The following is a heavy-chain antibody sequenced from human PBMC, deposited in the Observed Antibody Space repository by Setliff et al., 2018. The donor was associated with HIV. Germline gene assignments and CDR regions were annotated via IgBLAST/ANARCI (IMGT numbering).Heavy chain of an antibody. CDR3: ATDRTRTGISMVRGRIVDPARYPLDY. J-gene: IGHJ4*02. V-gene: IGHV1-18*01. CDR1: GYPFSNFG. Sequence: ASVKVSCKASGYPFSNFGVSWVRQAPGQGLEWMAWINVYNGDTNFALKFQGRVTLTKDTSTETAYMELESLRSDDTAVYYCATDRTRTGISMVRGRIVDPARYPLDYWGRGTLVTVSS. CDR2: INVYNGDT. D-gene: IGHD3-10*01.